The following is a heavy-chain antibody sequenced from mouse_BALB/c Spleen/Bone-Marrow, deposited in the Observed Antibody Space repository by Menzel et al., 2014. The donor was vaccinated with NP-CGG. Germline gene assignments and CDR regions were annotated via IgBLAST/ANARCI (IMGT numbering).Heavy chain of an antibody. D-gene: IGHD1-2*01. V-gene: IGHV14-3*02. Sequence: EVQLVESGAELVKPGASVKLSCTASGFNIKDTYMHWVKQRPEQGLEWIGRIDPANGNTKYDPKFQGKATITADTSSNTAYLQLSSLASEDTAVYYCARYCCGCYFDYWGQGTTLTVSS. J-gene: IGHJ2*01. CDR3: ARYCCGCYFDY. CDR2: IDPANGNT. CDR1: GFNIKDTY.